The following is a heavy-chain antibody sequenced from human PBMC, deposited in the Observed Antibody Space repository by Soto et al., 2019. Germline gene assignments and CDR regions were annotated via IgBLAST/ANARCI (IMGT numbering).Heavy chain of an antibody. CDR3: ARGGYSSKYYYYYGMDV. CDR1: GGSISSGGYS. V-gene: IGHV4-30-2*01. J-gene: IGHJ6*02. CDR2: IFHSGST. Sequence: SETLSLTCAVSGGSISSGGYSWSWIRQPPGKGLEWIGYIFHSGSTYYNPSLKSRLTITVDRSKNQFSLNLSSVTAADTAVYYCARGGYSSKYYYYYGMDVWGQGTTVTV. D-gene: IGHD5-18*01.